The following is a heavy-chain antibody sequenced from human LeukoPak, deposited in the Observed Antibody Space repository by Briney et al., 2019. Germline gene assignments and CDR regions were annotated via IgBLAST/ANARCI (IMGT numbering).Heavy chain of an antibody. V-gene: IGHV3-30*04. D-gene: IGHD2-2*01. CDR2: ISYDGSNK. J-gene: IGHJ6*02. CDR1: GFTFSSYA. Sequence: GGSLRLSCAASGFTFSSYAMHWVRQAPGKGLEWVAVISYDGSNKYYADSVKGRFTISRDNSKNTLYLQMNSLRAEDTAVYYCARNLYIVLVPAAATGMDVWGQGTTVTVSS. CDR3: ARNLYIVLVPAAATGMDV.